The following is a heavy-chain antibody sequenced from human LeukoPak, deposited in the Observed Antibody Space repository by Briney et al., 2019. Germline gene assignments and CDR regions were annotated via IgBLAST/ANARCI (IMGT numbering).Heavy chain of an antibody. CDR1: GFTFSSYA. V-gene: IGHV3-23*01. D-gene: IGHD2-2*01. CDR2: VSGSGGGT. J-gene: IGHJ4*02. CDR3: VKDHHDGDHTRSPRSGV. Sequence: GGSLRLSCAASGFTFSSYAFSWVRQAPGKGLEWVSSVSGSGGGTYYADSVRGRFSISRDNSKDTLYLQMHSLRAEDTAVYYCVKDHHDGDHTRSPRSGVWGQGTLVTVSS.